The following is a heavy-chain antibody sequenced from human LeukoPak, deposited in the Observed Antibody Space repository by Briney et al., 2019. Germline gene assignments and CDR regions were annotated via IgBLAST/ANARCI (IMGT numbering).Heavy chain of an antibody. Sequence: PGGSLRLSCAASGFTFSSYEMNWVRQAPGKGLEWVSYISSSGSTIYYADSVKGRFTISRDNANNSLYLQMNSLRAEDTAVYYCASLDGYNYDWGQGTLVTVSS. CDR3: ASLDGYNYD. CDR2: ISSSGSTI. D-gene: IGHD5-24*01. V-gene: IGHV3-48*03. J-gene: IGHJ4*02. CDR1: GFTFSSYE.